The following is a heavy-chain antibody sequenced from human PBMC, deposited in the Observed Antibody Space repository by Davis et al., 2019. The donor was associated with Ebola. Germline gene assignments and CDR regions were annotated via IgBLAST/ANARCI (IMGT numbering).Heavy chain of an antibody. V-gene: IGHV3-7*03. CDR2: IKEGGSEK. Sequence: PGGSLRLSCAASGFTFSRYWMSWVRQAPGKGLEWVANIKEGGSEKYYVDSVKGRFTISRDNAKNSLYLQMNSLRAEDTAMYYCARDPNWNASPLDYWGQGTLVTVSS. CDR1: GFTFSRYW. J-gene: IGHJ4*02. D-gene: IGHD1-1*01. CDR3: ARDPNWNASPLDY.